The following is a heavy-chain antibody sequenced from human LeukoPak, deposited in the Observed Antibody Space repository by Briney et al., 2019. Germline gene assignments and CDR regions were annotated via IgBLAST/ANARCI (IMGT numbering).Heavy chain of an antibody. Sequence: ASVKVPCKASGYTFTGYYMHWVRQAPGQGLEWMGWINPNSGGTNYAQKFQGRVTMTRDTSISTAYMELSRLRSDDTAVYYCARPLYGSGSYYNWFDPWGQGTLVTVSS. CDR2: INPNSGGT. CDR3: ARPLYGSGSYYNWFDP. V-gene: IGHV1-2*02. J-gene: IGHJ5*02. CDR1: GYTFTGYY. D-gene: IGHD3-10*01.